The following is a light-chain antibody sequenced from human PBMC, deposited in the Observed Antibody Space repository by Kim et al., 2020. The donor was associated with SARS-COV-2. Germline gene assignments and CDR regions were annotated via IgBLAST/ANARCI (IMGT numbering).Light chain of an antibody. CDR1: QNIYKY. J-gene: IGKJ4*01. CDR3: QQNDDLPVT. Sequence: DIKLTQSPSSLSAYVGDKVTITCQASQNIYKYLNWYQHKPGKAPNLLIYDASKLQTGVPPRFSGSGSGTHFTLTINGLQPEDIATYYCQQNDDLPVTFGGGTKVDIK. V-gene: IGKV1-33*01. CDR2: DAS.